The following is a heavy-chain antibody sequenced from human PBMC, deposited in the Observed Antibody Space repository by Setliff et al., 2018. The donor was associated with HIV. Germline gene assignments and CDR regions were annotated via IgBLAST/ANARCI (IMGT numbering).Heavy chain of an antibody. CDR2: IIPIFATP. D-gene: IGHD3-3*01. CDR3: ARVRRDFYNFWSGYYVHWYFDL. CDR1: GGTFSSSA. J-gene: IGHJ2*01. V-gene: IGHV1-69*13. Sequence: GASVKVSCKASGGTFSSSAISWVRQAPGQGLEWMGGIIPIFATPNYAQKFQGRVTITADESTNTAYMELGSLRSEDTAMYYCARVRRDFYNFWSGYYVHWYFDLWGRGTLVTVSS.